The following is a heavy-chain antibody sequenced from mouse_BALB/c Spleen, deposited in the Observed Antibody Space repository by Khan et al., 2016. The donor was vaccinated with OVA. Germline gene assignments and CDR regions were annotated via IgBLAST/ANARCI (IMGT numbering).Heavy chain of an antibody. D-gene: IGHD1-1*01. CDR3: TRIYRSGFVY. CDR1: GYSFTGYF. CDR2: INPHIGET. Sequence: VQLKQSGPELVKPGASVKISCKASGYSFTGYFMNWVMQSHGKSLEWIGRINPHIGETLYNQKFKEKATLSVDESSSTAHMELRSLASEDSSVDYCTRIYRSGFVYWGQGTTLTVSS. V-gene: IGHV1-20*02. J-gene: IGHJ2*01.